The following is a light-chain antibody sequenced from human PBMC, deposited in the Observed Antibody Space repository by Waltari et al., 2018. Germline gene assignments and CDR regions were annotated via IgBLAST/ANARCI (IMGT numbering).Light chain of an antibody. J-gene: IGKJ1*01. V-gene: IGKV3-20*01. CDR1: QSVGRA. CDR2: DAS. Sequence: EIVLTQSPGTLALSPGDRATLSCRASQSVGRALAWYQQKPGQAPRLLIYDASSRATGISDKFSGSGSGTDFSLTINRVEPEDFAVYFCQMYVRLPVTFGQGTKVEVK. CDR3: QMYVRLPVT.